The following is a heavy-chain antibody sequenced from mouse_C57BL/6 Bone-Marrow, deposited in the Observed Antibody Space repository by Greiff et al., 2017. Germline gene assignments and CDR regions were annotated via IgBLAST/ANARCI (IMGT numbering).Heavy chain of an antibody. D-gene: IGHD2-4*01. J-gene: IGHJ3*01. V-gene: IGHV1-81*01. CDR1: GYTFTSYG. CDR2: IYPRSGNT. CDR3: ARSGAYDYFLFAY. Sequence: QVHVKQSGAELARPGASVKLSCKASGYTFTSYGISWVKQRTGQGLEWIGEIYPRSGNTYYNEKFKSKATLTVDKPSSTAYMQLSSLTSEDSAVYYCARSGAYDYFLFAYWGQGTLVTVSA.